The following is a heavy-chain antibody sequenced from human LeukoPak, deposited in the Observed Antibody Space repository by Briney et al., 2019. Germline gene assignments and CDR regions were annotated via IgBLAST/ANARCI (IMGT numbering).Heavy chain of an antibody. Sequence: GASVKVSRKASGGTFSSYAMHWVRQAPGKGLEWVAVISYDGSNKYYADSVKGRFTISRDNSKNTLYLQMNSLRAEDTAVYYCARDHYSYGPDYWGQGTLVTVSS. D-gene: IGHD5-18*01. CDR2: ISYDGSNK. V-gene: IGHV3-30-3*01. CDR3: ARDHYSYGPDY. J-gene: IGHJ4*02. CDR1: GGTFSSYA.